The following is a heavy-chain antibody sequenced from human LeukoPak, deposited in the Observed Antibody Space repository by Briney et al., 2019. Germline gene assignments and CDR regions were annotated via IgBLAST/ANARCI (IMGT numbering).Heavy chain of an antibody. Sequence: SVKVSCKASGGTFSSYPISWVRQAPRQGLEWMGRIIPILDIANYAQKFQGRVTITADKSTSTAYMDLSSLRSEDTAVYHCAREYYDSSGYYYPPGYWGQGTLVTVSS. CDR1: GGTFSSYP. V-gene: IGHV1-69*04. CDR2: IIPILDIA. D-gene: IGHD3-22*01. J-gene: IGHJ4*02. CDR3: AREYYDSSGYYYPPGY.